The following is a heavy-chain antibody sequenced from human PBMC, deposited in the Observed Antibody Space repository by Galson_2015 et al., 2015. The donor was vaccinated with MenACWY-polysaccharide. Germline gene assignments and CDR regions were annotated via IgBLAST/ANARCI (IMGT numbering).Heavy chain of an antibody. Sequence: SLRLSCAASGFSFGSYGMHWVRQAPGKGLEWVAVISYDGRSQEYADSVKGRFTISRDSSKNTLYPQMNSLRAEDTAVYYCAKDTGPGEYAYSWGTFDIWGRGTMVTVSS. V-gene: IGHV3-30*18. CDR2: ISYDGRSQ. CDR1: GFSFGSYG. D-gene: IGHD3-10*01. CDR3: AKDTGPGEYAYSWGTFDI. J-gene: IGHJ3*02.